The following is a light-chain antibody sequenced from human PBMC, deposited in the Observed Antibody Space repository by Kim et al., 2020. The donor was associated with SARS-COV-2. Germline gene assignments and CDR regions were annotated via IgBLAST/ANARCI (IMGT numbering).Light chain of an antibody. V-gene: IGKV3-11*01. CDR2: DAS. Sequence: PGDRATLSCRASQNIATYLAWYQQRPGQAPRLLVYDASNRATGVPDRFSGSGSGTDFTLTISSLEPEDFSIYYCQQRNSWPPAVTFGGGTKLEIK. J-gene: IGKJ4*01. CDR3: QQRNSWPPAVT. CDR1: QNIATY.